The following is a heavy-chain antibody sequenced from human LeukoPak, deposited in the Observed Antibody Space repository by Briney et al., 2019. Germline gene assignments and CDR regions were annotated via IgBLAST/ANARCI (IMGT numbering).Heavy chain of an antibody. CDR1: GFTFSSYA. D-gene: IGHD2-15*01. J-gene: IGHJ4*02. V-gene: IGHV3-23*01. Sequence: GGSLRLSCAASGFTFSSYAMSWVRQAPGKGLEWVSGISGSGDATYYADSVKGRFTISRDTSKNTLYLQMNSLRAEDTALYYCAKASSYYCSGGTCYSTNWGQGTLVTVSA. CDR3: AKASSYYCSGGTCYSTN. CDR2: ISGSGDAT.